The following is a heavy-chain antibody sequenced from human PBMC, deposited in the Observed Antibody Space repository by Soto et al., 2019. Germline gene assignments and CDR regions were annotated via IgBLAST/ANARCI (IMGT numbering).Heavy chain of an antibody. V-gene: IGHV3-23*01. J-gene: IGHJ2*01. Sequence: EVQLLESGGGLVQPGGSLRLSCATSGFTFSSYAMTWVRQAPGKGLEWVSSISGSGGATYYADSVKGRFTISRDNSTNPLYLQMDSLRAEDTAIYYCAEDLRTWYFDLWGRGTLVTVSS. CDR3: AEDLRTWYFDL. CDR1: GFTFSSYA. CDR2: ISGSGGAT.